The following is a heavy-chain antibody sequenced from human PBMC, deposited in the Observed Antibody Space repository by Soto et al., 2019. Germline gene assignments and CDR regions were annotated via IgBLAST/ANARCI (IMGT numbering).Heavy chain of an antibody. CDR3: ARVAVRFLEWLLYDGEADYYYYMDV. CDR1: GGSISSGGYY. J-gene: IGHJ6*03. CDR2: IYYSGST. D-gene: IGHD3-3*01. V-gene: IGHV4-31*03. Sequence: SETLSLTCTVSGGSISSGGYYWSWIRQHPGKGLEWIGYIYYSGSTYYNPSLKSRVTISVDTSKNQFSLKLSSVTAADTAVYYCARVAVRFLEWLLYDGEADYYYYMDVWGKGTTVTVSS.